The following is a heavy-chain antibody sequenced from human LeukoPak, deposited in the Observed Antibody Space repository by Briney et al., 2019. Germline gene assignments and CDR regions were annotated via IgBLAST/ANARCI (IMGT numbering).Heavy chain of an antibody. CDR3: ARSVVVVAATLDPAFDI. CDR2: IYYSGST. J-gene: IGHJ3*02. Sequence: SETLSLTCAFSVGSISSYYWSWIRQPPGKGLEWIGDIYYSGSTNYNPSLKSRVTISVDTSKNQFSLKLSSVTAADTAVYYCARSVVVVAATLDPAFDIWGQGTMVTVSS. D-gene: IGHD2-15*01. V-gene: IGHV4-59*01. CDR1: VGSISSYY.